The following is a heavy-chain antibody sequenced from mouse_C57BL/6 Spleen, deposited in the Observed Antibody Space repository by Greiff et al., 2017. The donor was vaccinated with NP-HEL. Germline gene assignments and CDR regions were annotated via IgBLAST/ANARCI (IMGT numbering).Heavy chain of an antibody. D-gene: IGHD2-3*01. J-gene: IGHJ4*01. CDR2: IHPNSGST. Sequence: QVQLQQPGAELVKPGASVKLSCKASGYTFTSYWMHWVKQRPGQGLEWIGMIHPNSGSTNYNEKFKSKATLTVDKSSSTAYMQLSSLTSEDSAVYYCARVDDGYYGYAMDYWGQGTSVTVSS. CDR3: ARVDDGYYGYAMDY. CDR1: GYTFTSYW. V-gene: IGHV1-64*01.